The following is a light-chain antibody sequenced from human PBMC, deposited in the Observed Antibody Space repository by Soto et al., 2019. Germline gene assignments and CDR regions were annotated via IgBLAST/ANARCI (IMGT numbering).Light chain of an antibody. J-gene: IGKJ5*01. CDR3: QQHGQWPIT. V-gene: IGKV3-20*01. Sequence: EIVLTPSPGTLSLSPVARATLSCRASQSVNSNYLAWYQQKPGQAPRLLIYGISKRATDIPDRFSGSGSGTEFTLTISSLQPEDFATYYCQQHGQWPITFGQGTRLEI. CDR2: GIS. CDR1: QSVNSNY.